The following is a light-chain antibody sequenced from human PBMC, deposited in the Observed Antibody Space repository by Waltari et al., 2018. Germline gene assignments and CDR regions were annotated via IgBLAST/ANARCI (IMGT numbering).Light chain of an antibody. Sequence: DIVMTQSPLSLPVTPGEPASISCRSSQSLLHSNGYTYLDWYLQKPGQSPQLLIYLGSNRASGVPDRFSGSGSGTDFTLKISRVEAEDVWVYYCMQALQTPPAFGGGTKVEIK. CDR3: MQALQTPPA. CDR2: LGS. V-gene: IGKV2-28*01. CDR1: QSLLHSNGYTY. J-gene: IGKJ4*01.